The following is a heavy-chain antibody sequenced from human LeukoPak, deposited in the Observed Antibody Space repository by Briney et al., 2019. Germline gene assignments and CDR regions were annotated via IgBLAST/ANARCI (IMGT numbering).Heavy chain of an antibody. CDR2: ISNSGGST. CDR3: AKDRTVGASYWYFDL. CDR1: GFTFSSYA. V-gene: IGHV3-23*01. Sequence: GGSLRLSCAASGFTFSSYAMSWVRQAPGKGLEWVSAISNSGGSTYYSDSGKGRFTISRDSSKNTLFLHMNTLRAEDTAIYYCAKDRTVGASYWYFDLWGRGTLVTVSS. D-gene: IGHD1-26*01. J-gene: IGHJ2*01.